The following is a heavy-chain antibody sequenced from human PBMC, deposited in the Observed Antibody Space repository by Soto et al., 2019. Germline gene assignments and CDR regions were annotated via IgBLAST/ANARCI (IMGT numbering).Heavy chain of an antibody. J-gene: IGHJ3*02. V-gene: IGHV1-18*01. CDR1: GYTFTSYG. D-gene: IGHD3-3*01. CDR2: ISAYNGNT. Sequence: ASVKVSCKASGYTFTSYGISWVRQAPGQGLEWMGWISAYNGNTNYAQKLQGRVTMTTDTSTSTAFMELRSLRSDDTAVYYCARVLRANYDFWSGYSTHASDIWGQGTMVTVSS. CDR3: ARVLRANYDFWSGYSTHASDI.